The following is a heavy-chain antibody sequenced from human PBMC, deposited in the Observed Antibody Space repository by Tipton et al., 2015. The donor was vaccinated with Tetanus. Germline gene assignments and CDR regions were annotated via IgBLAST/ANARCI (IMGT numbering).Heavy chain of an antibody. J-gene: IGHJ5*02. CDR2: ISVRGSHT. CDR3: AKDPASRGWFDP. CDR1: GFTFSSYT. Sequence: SLRLSCSGSGFTFSSYTFHWVRQAPGKGLEWVSGISVRGSHTYYADPVKGRFSISRGNSKNTVYLQMNSLRDEDTAVYYCAKDPASRGWFDPWGQGTLVSVSS. V-gene: IGHV3-23*01.